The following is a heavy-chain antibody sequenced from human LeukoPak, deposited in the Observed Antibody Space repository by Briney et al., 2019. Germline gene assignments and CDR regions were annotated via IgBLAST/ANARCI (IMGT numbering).Heavy chain of an antibody. D-gene: IGHD1-14*01. CDR2: IYYSGST. CDR1: GGSISSYY. CDR3: AGTRYNLGPYYFDY. J-gene: IGHJ4*02. V-gene: IGHV4-59*08. Sequence: SETLSLTCTVSGGSISSYYWSWIRQPPGKGLEWIGYIYYSGSTNYNPSLKSRVTISVDTSKNQFSLRLSSVTAADTAVYYCAGTRYNLGPYYFDYWGQGTLVTVSS.